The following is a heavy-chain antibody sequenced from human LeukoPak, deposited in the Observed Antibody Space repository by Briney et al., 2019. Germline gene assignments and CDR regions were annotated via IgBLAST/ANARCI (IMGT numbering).Heavy chain of an antibody. CDR2: ISGSGGST. CDR1: GFTFSSYA. J-gene: IGHJ3*02. D-gene: IGHD6-13*01. Sequence: GGSLRLSCAASGFTFSSYAMSWVRQAPGKGLEWVSAISGSGGSTYYADSVKGRFTISRDNSKNTLYLQMNSLRAEDTAVYYCAKVTAAAGISGYDAFGIWGQGTMVTVFS. CDR3: AKVTAAAGISGYDAFGI. V-gene: IGHV3-23*01.